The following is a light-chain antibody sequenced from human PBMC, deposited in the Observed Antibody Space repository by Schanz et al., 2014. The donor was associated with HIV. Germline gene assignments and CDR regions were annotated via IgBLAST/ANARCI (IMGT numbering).Light chain of an antibody. Sequence: DIQMTQSPSSLSASVGDRVTITCRARQSISSYLNWYQQKPGKAPKLLIYAASSLQSGVPSRFSGSGSGTEFTLTISGLQPDDLATYYCQQYNGLSPFTFGQGTKLEIK. CDR2: AAS. CDR1: QSISSY. J-gene: IGKJ2*01. CDR3: QQYNGLSPFT. V-gene: IGKV1-39*01.